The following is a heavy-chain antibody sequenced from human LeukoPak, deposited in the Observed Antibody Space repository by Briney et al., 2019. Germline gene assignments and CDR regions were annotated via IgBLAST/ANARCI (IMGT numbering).Heavy chain of an antibody. J-gene: IGHJ4*02. CDR3: ARRGSRTMIEVVPAFDS. Sequence: KTSETLSLTCTVSGGSISSSGYYWDLIRQPPGKGLEWIGSISYSGSTYYNPSLKSRVTISLDTSKNHFSLKLSSVTAADTAVYYCARRGSRTMIEVVPAFDSWGQGALVTVSS. CDR1: GGSISSSGYY. V-gene: IGHV4-39*02. CDR2: ISYSGST. D-gene: IGHD3-22*01.